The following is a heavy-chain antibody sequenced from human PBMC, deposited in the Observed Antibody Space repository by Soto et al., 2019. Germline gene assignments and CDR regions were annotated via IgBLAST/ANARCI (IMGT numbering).Heavy chain of an antibody. CDR3: AHLLNSSGWYGLSFDY. CDR1: GFSLSTSGVG. Sequence: QITLKESGPTLVKPTQTLTLTCTFSGFSLSTSGVGVGWIRQPPGKALEWLALIYWDDDKRYSPSLKSRLTITQDTSKNQVVLTMTNMDPVETATYYCAHLLNSSGWYGLSFDYWGQGTLVTVSS. V-gene: IGHV2-5*02. D-gene: IGHD6-19*01. CDR2: IYWDDDK. J-gene: IGHJ4*02.